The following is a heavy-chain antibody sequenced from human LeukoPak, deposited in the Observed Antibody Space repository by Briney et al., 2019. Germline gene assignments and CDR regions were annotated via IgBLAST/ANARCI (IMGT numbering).Heavy chain of an antibody. V-gene: IGHV3-7*05. CDR3: AREDQPRGTFDY. CDR2: IKQDGSEK. J-gene: IGHJ4*02. CDR1: GFTFSSYG. Sequence: GGSLRLSCTASGFTFSSYGMHWVRQAPGKGLEWVANIKQDGSEKYYVDSVKGRFTISRDNAKNSLYLQMNSLRAEDTALYYCAREDQPRGTFDYWGQGILVTVSS. D-gene: IGHD2-15*01.